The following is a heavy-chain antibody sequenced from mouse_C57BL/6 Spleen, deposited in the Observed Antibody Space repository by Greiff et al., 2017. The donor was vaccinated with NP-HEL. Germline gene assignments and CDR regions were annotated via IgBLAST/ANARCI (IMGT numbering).Heavy chain of an antibody. D-gene: IGHD2-3*01. V-gene: IGHV1-50*01. CDR1: GYTFTSYW. Sequence: VQLQESGAELVKPGASVKLSCKASGYTFTSYWMQWVKQRPGQGLEWIGEIDPSDSYTNYNQKFKGKATLTVDTSSSTAYMQLSSLTSEDSAVYYCGRGDGDSSYWYFDVWGTGTTVTVSS. J-gene: IGHJ1*03. CDR3: GRGDGDSSYWYFDV. CDR2: IDPSDSYT.